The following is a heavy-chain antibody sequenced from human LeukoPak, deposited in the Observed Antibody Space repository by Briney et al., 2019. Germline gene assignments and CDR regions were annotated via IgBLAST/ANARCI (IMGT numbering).Heavy chain of an antibody. D-gene: IGHD2-2*02. V-gene: IGHV1-46*03. J-gene: IGHJ4*02. CDR1: GYTFTSYY. Sequence: ASVKVSCKASGYTFTSYYMHWVRQAPGQGLEWMGIINPSGGSTNYAQKFQGRVTRTRDTSTSTVYMELSSLRSEDTAVYYCARDIVVVPAAIPQEDYWGQGTLVTVSS. CDR3: ARDIVVVPAAIPQEDY. CDR2: INPSGGST.